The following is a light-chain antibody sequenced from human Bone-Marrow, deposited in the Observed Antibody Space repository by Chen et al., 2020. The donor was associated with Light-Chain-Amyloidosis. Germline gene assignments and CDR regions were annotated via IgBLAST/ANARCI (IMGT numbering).Light chain of an antibody. V-gene: IGKV1-17*01. Sequence: DIHMTQSPSSLSASVGDRVTITCRASQGIRDDIGWYQQKPGQAPKRLMFSASSLQSGVPSRFSGRGSGTEFTLTISSLQPDDYATYYCLQLDTYPWTFGQGTKVDIK. CDR3: LQLDTYPWT. CDR1: QGIRDD. CDR2: SAS. J-gene: IGKJ1*01.